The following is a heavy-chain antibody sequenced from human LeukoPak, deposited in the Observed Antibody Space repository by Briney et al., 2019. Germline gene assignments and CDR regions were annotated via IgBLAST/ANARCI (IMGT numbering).Heavy chain of an antibody. J-gene: IGHJ3*02. Sequence: GGSLRLPCAASGFTFSSYSMSWVRQAPGKGLEWVSAISGSGGRTYYADSVKGRFTISRDNSKNTLYLQMNSLRVEDTAIYYCAKDKGYNWSPDAFDIWGQGTMVTVSS. D-gene: IGHD1-1*01. V-gene: IGHV3-23*01. CDR1: GFTFSSYS. CDR2: ISGSGGRT. CDR3: AKDKGYNWSPDAFDI.